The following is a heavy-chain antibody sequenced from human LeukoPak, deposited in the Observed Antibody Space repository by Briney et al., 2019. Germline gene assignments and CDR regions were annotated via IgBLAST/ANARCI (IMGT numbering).Heavy chain of an antibody. CDR3: ARGHRGRYYDSSGYYYFDY. CDR2: MNPNSGNT. Sequence: ASVKVSCKASGYTFTSYDINWVRQATGQGLEWMGWMNPNSGNTGYTQKFQGRVTMTRNTSISTAYMELSSLRSEDTAVYYCARGHRGRYYDSSGYYYFDYWGQGTLVTVSS. J-gene: IGHJ4*02. D-gene: IGHD3-22*01. CDR1: GYTFTSYD. V-gene: IGHV1-8*01.